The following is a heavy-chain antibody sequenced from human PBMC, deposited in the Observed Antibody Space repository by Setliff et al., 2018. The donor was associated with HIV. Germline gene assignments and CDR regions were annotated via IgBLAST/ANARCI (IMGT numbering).Heavy chain of an antibody. Sequence: SVKVSCKASGGNINSYTFIWVRQAPGQGLEWMGGIIPAFGTTNYAEKFQGRVTITADESTSTAYMELSSLRSEDTAVYYCATIKKWLLGNYFDNWGQGTLVTVSS. J-gene: IGHJ4*02. V-gene: IGHV1-69*13. D-gene: IGHD3-22*01. CDR2: IIPAFGTT. CDR3: ATIKKWLLGNYFDN. CDR1: GGNINSYT.